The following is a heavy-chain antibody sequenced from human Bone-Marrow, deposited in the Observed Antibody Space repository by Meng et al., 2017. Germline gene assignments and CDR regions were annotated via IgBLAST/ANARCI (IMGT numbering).Heavy chain of an antibody. CDR1: GSSISSGYY. D-gene: IGHD6-13*01. J-gene: IGHJ3*02. CDR3: ASIGSVVAAAVHEGAFDI. V-gene: IGHV4-38-2*02. Sequence: GSLRLSCTVSGSSISSGYYWGWIRQPPGKGLEWIGSIYHSGSTYYNPSLKSRVTISVDTSKNQFSLKLSSVTAADTAVYYCASIGSVVAAAVHEGAFDIWGQGTMVTVSS. CDR2: IYHSGST.